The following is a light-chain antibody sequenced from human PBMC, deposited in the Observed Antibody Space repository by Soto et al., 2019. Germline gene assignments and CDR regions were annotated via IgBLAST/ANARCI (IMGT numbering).Light chain of an antibody. J-gene: IGKJ1*01. V-gene: IGKV2D-29*01. CDR2: EVS. CDR1: QSLLHSDGKTF. Sequence: DIVMTQTPLSLSVTPGQPASISCKSSQSLLHSDGKTFFYWYLQRPGQPPQLLIYEVSNRFSGVPDRFSGSGSGTEFTLTISRLEPEDFAVYYCQQYGSSPPTFGQGTKVDIK. CDR3: QQYGSSPPT.